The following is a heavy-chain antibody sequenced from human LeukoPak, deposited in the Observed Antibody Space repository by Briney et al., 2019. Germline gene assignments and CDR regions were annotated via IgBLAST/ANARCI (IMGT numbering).Heavy chain of an antibody. Sequence: SVKVSCKASGGTLSSYAISWVRQAPGQGLEWMGRIIPIFGTANYAQKFQGRVTITAGKSTSTAYMELSSLRSEDTAVYYCARDGSSSNDYWGQGTLVTVSS. CDR3: ARDGSSSNDY. J-gene: IGHJ4*02. CDR1: GGTLSSYA. CDR2: IIPIFGTA. V-gene: IGHV1-69*06. D-gene: IGHD6-6*01.